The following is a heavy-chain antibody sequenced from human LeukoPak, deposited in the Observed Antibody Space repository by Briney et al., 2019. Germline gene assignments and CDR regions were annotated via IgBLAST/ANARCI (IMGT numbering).Heavy chain of an antibody. CDR3: ARYSSSTVDY. CDR1: GYTFTGYY. V-gene: IGHV1-69*06. CDR2: IIPIFGTA. J-gene: IGHJ4*02. Sequence: SVKVSCKASGYTFTGYYMHWVRQAPGQGLEWMGGIIPIFGTANYAQKFQGRVTITADKSTSTAYMELSSLRSEDTAVYYCARYSSSTVDYWGQGTLVTVSS. D-gene: IGHD6-6*01.